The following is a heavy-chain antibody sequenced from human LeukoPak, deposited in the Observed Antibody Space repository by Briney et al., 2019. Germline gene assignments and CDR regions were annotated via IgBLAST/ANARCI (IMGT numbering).Heavy chain of an antibody. Sequence: GASVKVSCKASGYTFTSYGISWVRQAPGQGLEWMGWISAYNGNTNYAQKLQGRVTMTTDTSTSTAYMELRSLRSDDTAVYYCARLRPTGSYYYYYMDVWGKGTTVTVSS. CDR1: GYTFTSYG. CDR3: ARLRPTGSYYYYYMDV. D-gene: IGHD1-26*01. J-gene: IGHJ6*03. CDR2: ISAYNGNT. V-gene: IGHV1-18*01.